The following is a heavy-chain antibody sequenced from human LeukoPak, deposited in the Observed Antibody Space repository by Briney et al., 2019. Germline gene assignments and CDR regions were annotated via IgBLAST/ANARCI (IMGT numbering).Heavy chain of an antibody. CDR3: AKDHRDILTGYYTTIDY. Sequence: PGGSLRLSCAASGFAFSSYAISWVRQAPGKGLEWVSAISGSGASTYYADSVKGRFTISRDNSKNTLYLQMNSLRAEDTAVYYCAKDHRDILTGYYTTIDYWGQGTLVTVSS. V-gene: IGHV3-23*01. D-gene: IGHD3-9*01. CDR2: ISGSGAST. CDR1: GFAFSSYA. J-gene: IGHJ4*02.